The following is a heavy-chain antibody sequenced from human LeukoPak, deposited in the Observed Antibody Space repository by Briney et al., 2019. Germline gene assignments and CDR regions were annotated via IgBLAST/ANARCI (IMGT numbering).Heavy chain of an antibody. V-gene: IGHV4-34*01. J-gene: IGHJ4*02. CDR3: ARLGYQLLKSYFDY. CDR1: GGSFSGYY. D-gene: IGHD2-2*01. Sequence: NPSETLSLTCAVYGGSFSGYYWSWIRQPPGKGLEWIATIYYSGSTYYNPSLKSRVTISVDTSKNQFSLRLSSVTAADTAVYYCARLGYQLLKSYFDYWGQGTLVTVSS. CDR2: IYYSGST.